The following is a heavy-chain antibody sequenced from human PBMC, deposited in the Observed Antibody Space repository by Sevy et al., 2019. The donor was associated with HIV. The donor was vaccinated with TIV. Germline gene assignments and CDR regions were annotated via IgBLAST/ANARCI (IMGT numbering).Heavy chain of an antibody. J-gene: IGHJ6*02. CDR1: GFTFSSYA. CDR2: ISYDGSNK. D-gene: IGHD6-13*01. CDR3: ARGGEVPYSSSWYSDIFKLSYYYGMDV. Sequence: GGSLRLSCAASGFTFSSYAMHWVRQAPGKGLEWVAVISYDGSNKYYADSVKGRFTISRDNSKNTLYLKMNSLRAEDTAGYYCARGGEVPYSSSWYSDIFKLSYYYGMDVWGQGTTVTVSS. V-gene: IGHV3-30-3*01.